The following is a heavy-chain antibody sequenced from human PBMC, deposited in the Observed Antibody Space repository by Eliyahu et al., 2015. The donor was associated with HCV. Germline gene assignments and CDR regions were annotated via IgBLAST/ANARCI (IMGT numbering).Heavy chain of an antibody. CDR3: TTDNIAAAGHYYYYYGMDV. J-gene: IGHJ6*02. D-gene: IGHD6-13*01. Sequence: EVQLVESGGGLVKPGGSLRLSCAASVFTFSXXXMNWVRQAPGKGLEWVGRIKSKTDGGTTDYAAPVKGRFTISRDDSKNTLYLXMNSLKTEDTAVYYCTTDNIAAAGHYYYYYGMDVWGQGTTVTVSS. CDR2: IKSKTDGGTT. CDR1: VFTFSXXX. V-gene: IGHV3-15*07.